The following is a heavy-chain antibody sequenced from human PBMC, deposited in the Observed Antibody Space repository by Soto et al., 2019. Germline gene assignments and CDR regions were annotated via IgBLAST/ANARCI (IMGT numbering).Heavy chain of an antibody. D-gene: IGHD6-25*01. J-gene: IGHJ4*02. V-gene: IGHV3-30-3*01. CDR1: GFTFSSYA. CDR2: MSYDGSNK. CDR3: ASDGGAY. Sequence: QVQLVESGGGVVQPGRSLRLSCAASGFTFSSYAMHWVRRAPGKGLEWMAVMSYDGSNKYYADSVKGRFTISRDNSKNTLYLQMNSLIPDHTALYYCASDGGAYWGQVTLVIVSS.